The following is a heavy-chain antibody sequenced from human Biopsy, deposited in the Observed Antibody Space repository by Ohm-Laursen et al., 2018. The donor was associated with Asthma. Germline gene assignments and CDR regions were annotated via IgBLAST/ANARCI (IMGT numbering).Heavy chain of an antibody. V-gene: IGHV3-53*01. CDR1: GFAVSRDH. Sequence: GSLRLSCTASGFAVSRDHMFWVRQAPGKGLEWVSVIYSGGTSHTADSVRGRFTISRDYSKNMLYLQMHSLRAKDTAVYYCARGDSSNWSHYYFDYWGQGTLVTVSS. CDR3: ARGDSSNWSHYYFDY. J-gene: IGHJ4*02. D-gene: IGHD3-22*01. CDR2: IYSGGTS.